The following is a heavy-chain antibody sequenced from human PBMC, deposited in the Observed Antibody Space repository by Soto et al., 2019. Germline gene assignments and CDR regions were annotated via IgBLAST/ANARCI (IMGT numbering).Heavy chain of an antibody. Sequence: SETLSLTCTVSGGSIRNGDYYWGWIRQPPGKGLEWIGYVYYSGTTYSHPSLNSRVSISVDTSKNQFSLKLSSVTAADTAVYYCARRPQLERPVAAFDIWGQGTMVTVSS. CDR1: GGSIRNGDYY. CDR3: ARRPQLERPVAAFDI. CDR2: VYYSGTT. D-gene: IGHD1-1*01. J-gene: IGHJ3*02. V-gene: IGHV4-30-4*01.